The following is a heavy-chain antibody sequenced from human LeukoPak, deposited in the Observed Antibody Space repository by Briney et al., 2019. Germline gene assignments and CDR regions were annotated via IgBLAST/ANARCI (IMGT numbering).Heavy chain of an antibody. CDR2: IKSKTDGGTA. Sequence: PGGSLRLSCAASGVTFSNAWMSWVRQAPGKGLEWVGRIKSKTDGGTADYAAPVKGRFTISRDDSKNTLYLQMNSLRAEDTAVYYCAKAYDYPVYYYYMDVWGKGTTVTVSS. CDR1: GVTFSNAW. J-gene: IGHJ6*03. V-gene: IGHV3-15*01. CDR3: AKAYDYPVYYYYMDV. D-gene: IGHD3-3*01.